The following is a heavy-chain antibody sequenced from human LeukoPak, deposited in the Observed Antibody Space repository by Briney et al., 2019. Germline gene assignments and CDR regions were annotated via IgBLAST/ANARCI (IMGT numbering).Heavy chain of an antibody. Sequence: PSETLSLTCSVSGGSITSSSYYWGWIRQPPEKGLEWIGSIYYTGGTYYSPSLKSRVTTSVDTSKNQFSLKLSSVTAADTAVYYCARSVLDETYYMDVWGKGTTVTVSS. D-gene: IGHD3-16*01. CDR3: ARSVLDETYYMDV. CDR2: IYYTGGT. V-gene: IGHV4-39*07. J-gene: IGHJ6*03. CDR1: GGSITSSSYY.